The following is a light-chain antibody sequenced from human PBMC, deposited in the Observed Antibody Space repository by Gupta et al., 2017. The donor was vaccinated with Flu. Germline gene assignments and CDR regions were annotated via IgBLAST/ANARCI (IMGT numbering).Light chain of an antibody. CDR2: EVT. J-gene: IGLJ1*01. Sequence: QSALTQPAALSGSPGQTVTVSCTGAHLHDNSYVSWFQLRPGQVPRVLMYEVTNRPLGISHRGSGSKSGNKDSLTXSXLQAEDXGADDCSSTTNPTLGSFGPGTKVIVL. CDR3: SSTTNPTLGS. V-gene: IGLV2-14*01. CDR1: HLHDNSY.